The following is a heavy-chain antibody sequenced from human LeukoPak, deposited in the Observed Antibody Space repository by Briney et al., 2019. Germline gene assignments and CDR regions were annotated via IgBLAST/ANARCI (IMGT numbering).Heavy chain of an antibody. J-gene: IGHJ4*02. CDR2: IDLKTGDI. CDR3: ARDSPPQRFDY. Sequence: ASVKVSCKASGYTFIDYWIHWVRQAPGQGLEWMGRIDLKTGDITSAQKFQGRVTMTRDTSISTTYMDLSGLGTDDTAVYYCARDSPPQRFDYLGQGTLVTVSS. V-gene: IGHV1-2*02. CDR1: GYTFIDYW.